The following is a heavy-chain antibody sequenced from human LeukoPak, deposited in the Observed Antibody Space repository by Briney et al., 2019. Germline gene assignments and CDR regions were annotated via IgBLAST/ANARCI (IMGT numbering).Heavy chain of an antibody. Sequence: ASVKVSCKASGYTFTGYYMHWVRQAPGQGLEWMGWINPNSGGTNYAQKFQGRVTMTRDTSISTAYMELSRLRSDDTAVYYCARAHSSSWYGQWFDPWGQGTLVTVSS. V-gene: IGHV1-2*02. CDR1: GYTFTGYY. CDR2: INPNSGGT. CDR3: ARAHSSSWYGQWFDP. J-gene: IGHJ5*02. D-gene: IGHD6-13*01.